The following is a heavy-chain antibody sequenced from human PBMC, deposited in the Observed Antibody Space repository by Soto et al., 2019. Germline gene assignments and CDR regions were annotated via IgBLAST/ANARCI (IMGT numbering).Heavy chain of an antibody. CDR1: GFSLTTSGVG. CDR2: IFWNDDE. CDR3: VHTGYSYDPFGY. Sequence: QITLKESGPTLVKPTQTLTLTCTFSGFSLTTSGVGVGWIRQPPGKALEWLALIFWNDDERYSPSLKSRLTITKDTSKNQVVLTMINMDPVDIATYFCVHTGYSYDPFGYWGPGTLVTVSS. D-gene: IGHD5-18*01. V-gene: IGHV2-5*01. J-gene: IGHJ4*02.